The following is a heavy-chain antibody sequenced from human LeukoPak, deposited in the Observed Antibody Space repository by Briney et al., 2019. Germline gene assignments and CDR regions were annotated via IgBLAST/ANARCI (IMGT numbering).Heavy chain of an antibody. CDR3: ARGSRDFWSGYSATSYFDY. D-gene: IGHD3-3*01. J-gene: IGHJ4*02. CDR1: GFTFSSYD. CDR2: IGTAGDT. V-gene: IGHV3-13*01. Sequence: GGSLRLSCAASGFTFSSYDMHWVRQATGKGLEWVSAIGTAGDTYYLGSVKGRFTISRENAKNSLYLQMNSLRAEDTAVYYCARGSRDFWSGYSATSYFDYWGQGTLVTVSS.